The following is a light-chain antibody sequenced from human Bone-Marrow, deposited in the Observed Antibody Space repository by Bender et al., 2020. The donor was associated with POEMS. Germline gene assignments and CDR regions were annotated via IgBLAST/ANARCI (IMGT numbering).Light chain of an antibody. J-gene: IGLJ3*02. Sequence: QSALTQPASVSGSPGQSITISCTGTSGDIGSYNLVSWYQHHPGEAPKLLIYAVTERPLDISDSFSGSKSGNTASLTISGLQTEDEADYYCCSYAGTWVFGGGTKLTVL. V-gene: IGLV2-23*02. CDR3: CSYAGTWV. CDR1: SGDIGSYNL. CDR2: AVT.